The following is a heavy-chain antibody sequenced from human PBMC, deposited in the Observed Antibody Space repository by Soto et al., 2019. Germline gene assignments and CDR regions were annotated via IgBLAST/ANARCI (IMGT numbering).Heavy chain of an antibody. D-gene: IGHD1-1*01. CDR1: GFTFSNAW. J-gene: IGHJ4*02. CDR2: IKSKTDGGTT. V-gene: IGHV3-15*07. Sequence: GGSLRLSCAASGFTFSNAWMNWVRQAPGKGLEWVGRIKSKTDGGTTDYAAPVKGRFSISRDDSKNTLYLQMNSLKSEDTAVYYCTAGPGWRQRTDFDYWGQGTLVTVSS. CDR3: TAGPGWRQRTDFDY.